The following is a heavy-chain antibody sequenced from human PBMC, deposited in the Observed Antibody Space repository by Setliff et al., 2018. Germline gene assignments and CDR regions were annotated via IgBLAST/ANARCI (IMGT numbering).Heavy chain of an antibody. D-gene: IGHD1-26*01. CDR1: GFTFSDHY. Sequence: GGSLRLSCAASGFTFSDHYMDWVRQAPGKGLEWVGRTRNKANSYTTEYSASVKGRVTISRDDSKNSLYLQMNSRKTEDTAVYYCARYPIAVGASYYYYYYMDVWGKGTTVTVSS. J-gene: IGHJ6*03. V-gene: IGHV3-72*01. CDR3: ARYPIAVGASYYYYYYMDV. CDR2: TRNKANSYTT.